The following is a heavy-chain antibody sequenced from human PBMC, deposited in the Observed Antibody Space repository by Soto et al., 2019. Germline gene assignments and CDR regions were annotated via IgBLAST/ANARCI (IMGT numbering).Heavy chain of an antibody. D-gene: IGHD2-15*01. J-gene: IGHJ4*02. Sequence: EVQLVESGGGLVQPGRSLRLSCAASGFTFDDYAIHWVRQAPGKGLEWVSGISWNRGTIGYSDSVKGRLTISRDNAKNSLYLQMNSLRSEDTALYYCTRSIGPSCYSSFDYFGQGTLVTVSS. CDR1: GFTFDDYA. V-gene: IGHV3-9*01. CDR3: TRSIGPSCYSSFDY. CDR2: ISWNRGTI.